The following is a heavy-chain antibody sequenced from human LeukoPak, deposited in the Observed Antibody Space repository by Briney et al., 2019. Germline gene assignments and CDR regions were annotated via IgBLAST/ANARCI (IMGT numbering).Heavy chain of an antibody. Sequence: SETLSLTCTVSGGSISSGSYYWSWIRQPAGKGREWIGRIYTSGSTDYNPSLKSRVTISVDTSKNQFSLKLSSVTAADTAVYYCARAEGLLWFGESPIDYWGQGTLVTVSS. CDR2: IYTSGST. CDR3: ARAEGLLWFGESPIDY. J-gene: IGHJ4*02. CDR1: GGSISSGSYY. D-gene: IGHD3-10*01. V-gene: IGHV4-61*02.